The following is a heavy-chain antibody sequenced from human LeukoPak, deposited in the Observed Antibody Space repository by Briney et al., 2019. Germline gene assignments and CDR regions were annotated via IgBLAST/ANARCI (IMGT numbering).Heavy chain of an antibody. CDR3: ARDQGLYQLLPMAYYGMDV. V-gene: IGHV3-33*01. D-gene: IGHD2-2*01. J-gene: IGHJ6*02. CDR2: ICYDGSNK. Sequence: GGSLRLSCAASGFTFSSYGMHWVRQAPGKGLEWVAVICYDGSNKYYADSVKGRFTISRDNSKNTLYLQMNSLRAEDTAVYYCARDQGLYQLLPMAYYGMDVWGQGTTVTVSS. CDR1: GFTFSSYG.